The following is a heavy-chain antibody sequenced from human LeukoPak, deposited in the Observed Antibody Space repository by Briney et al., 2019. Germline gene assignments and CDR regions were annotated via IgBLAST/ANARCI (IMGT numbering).Heavy chain of an antibody. J-gene: IGHJ4*02. D-gene: IGHD1-26*01. CDR1: GGTFSSYA. V-gene: IGHV1-69*05. Sequence: SVKVTCKASGGTFSSYAISWVRQAPGQGLEWMGGIIPIFGTANYAQKFQGRVTITTDESTSTAYMELSSLRSEDTAVYYCARAVGASWGRGYYFDYWGQGTLVTVSS. CDR3: ARAVGASWGRGYYFDY. CDR2: IIPIFGTA.